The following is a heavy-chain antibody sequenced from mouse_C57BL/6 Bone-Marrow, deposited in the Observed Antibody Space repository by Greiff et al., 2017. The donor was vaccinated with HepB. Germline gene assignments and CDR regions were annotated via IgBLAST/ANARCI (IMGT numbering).Heavy chain of an antibody. J-gene: IGHJ3*01. V-gene: IGHV1-55*01. Sequence: VKLQQPGAELVKPGASVKMSCKASGYTFTSYWITWVKQRPGQGLEWIGDIYPGSGSTNYNEKFKSKATLTVDTSSSTAYMQISSLTSEDSAVYYCASPLSTTVVATYAWFAYWGQGTLVTVSA. CDR2: IYPGSGST. D-gene: IGHD1-1*01. CDR3: ASPLSTTVVATYAWFAY. CDR1: GYTFTSYW.